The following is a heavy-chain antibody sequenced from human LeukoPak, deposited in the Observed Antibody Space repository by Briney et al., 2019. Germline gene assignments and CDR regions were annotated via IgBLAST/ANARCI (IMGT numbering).Heavy chain of an antibody. CDR3: AGVSDKDV. Sequence: SETLSLTCTVTGGSISIYYWSWIRQPAGKGLEWIGRIFTSGSTHYNPSLRSRVTMSVDTSKNQFSLRLSSVTAADPAVYYCAGVSDKDVWGKGTTVTVSS. CDR1: GGSISIYY. CDR2: IFTSGST. J-gene: IGHJ6*03. V-gene: IGHV4-4*07.